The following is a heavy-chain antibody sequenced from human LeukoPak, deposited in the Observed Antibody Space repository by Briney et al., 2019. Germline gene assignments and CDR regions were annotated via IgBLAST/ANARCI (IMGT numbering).Heavy chain of an antibody. CDR1: GGSISSYY. CDR3: ARSGSGSYYYYYMDV. V-gene: IGHV4-59*01. Sequence: SETLSLTCTVSGGSISSYYWSWIRQPPGKGLEWIGYIYYSGSTNYNPSLKSRVTISVDTSKNQFSLKLSSVTAADTAVYYCARSGSGSYYYYYMDVWGKGTTVTVSS. D-gene: IGHD3-10*01. J-gene: IGHJ6*03. CDR2: IYYSGST.